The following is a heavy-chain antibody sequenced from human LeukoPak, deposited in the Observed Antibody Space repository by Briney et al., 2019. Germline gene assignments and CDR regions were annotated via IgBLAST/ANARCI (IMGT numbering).Heavy chain of an antibody. Sequence: GESLKTSCSRFGNSFPSYSSDWGRQMPGTGLEWMGISYPGDSDTRYSPSFQGQVTISADKSISTAYLQWSSLKASAMDKYYCAGRGGVSTSYWYDFDIWGRGTMVTVSS. CDR1: GNSFPSYS. CDR3: AGRGGVSTSYWYDFDI. J-gene: IGHJ3*02. CDR2: SYPGDSDT. D-gene: IGHD2/OR15-2a*01. V-gene: IGHV5-51*01.